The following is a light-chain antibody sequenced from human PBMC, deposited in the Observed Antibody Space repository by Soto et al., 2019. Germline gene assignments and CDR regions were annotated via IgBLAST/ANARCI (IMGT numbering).Light chain of an antibody. CDR1: SCDVGGYNY. CDR3: CSYAGTSTSFV. J-gene: IGLJ1*01. Sequence: QSALTQPRSVSGSPGQSVTISCTGTSCDVGGYNYVSWYQQHPGKAPKLLIYDVTKWPPGVPDRFSGSKSGNSASLTISGLQADDEADYYCCSYAGTSTSFVFGTGTKLTVL. V-gene: IGLV2-11*01. CDR2: DVT.